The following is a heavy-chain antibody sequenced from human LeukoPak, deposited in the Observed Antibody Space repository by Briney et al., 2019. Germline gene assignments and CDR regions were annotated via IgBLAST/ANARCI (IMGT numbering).Heavy chain of an antibody. CDR1: GGSIISTDDY. V-gene: IGHV4-39*07. Sequence: PSETLSPTCTVSGGSIISTDDYWGWIRQPPGKGPEWIGSIYYTGSTYHNPSLKSRVTISEDPSKNQFSLKLRSVTAADTAVYYCAREDGTAMDNAFDIWSQGTMVTVSS. D-gene: IGHD5-18*01. CDR3: AREDGTAMDNAFDI. J-gene: IGHJ3*02. CDR2: IYYTGST.